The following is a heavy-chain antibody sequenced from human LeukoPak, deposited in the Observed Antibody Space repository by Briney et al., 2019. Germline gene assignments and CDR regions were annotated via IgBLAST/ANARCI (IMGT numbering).Heavy chain of an antibody. Sequence: PSETLSLTCTVSGGSISSYYWSWIRQPPGKGLEWIGYIYYSGSTNYNPSLKSRVTISVDTSKNQFSLKLSSVTAADTAVYYCARGKELLYWGQGTLVTVSS. J-gene: IGHJ4*02. CDR3: ARGKELLY. CDR2: IYYSGST. CDR1: GGSISSYY. V-gene: IGHV4-59*01. D-gene: IGHD1-26*01.